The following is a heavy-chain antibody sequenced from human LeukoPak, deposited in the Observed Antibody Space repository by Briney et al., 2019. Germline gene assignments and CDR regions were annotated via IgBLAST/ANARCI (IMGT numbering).Heavy chain of an antibody. J-gene: IGHJ4*02. V-gene: IGHV4-59*12. D-gene: IGHD1-14*01. Sequence: PSETLSLTCSVSGGCISSYYWSWIRQPPGKGLEWIGYIYYSGSTNYNPSLKSRVTISVDTSKNQFSLKLSSVTAADTAVYYCARVGPGKKANAFDYWGQGTLVTVSS. CDR3: ARVGPGKKANAFDY. CDR1: GGCISSYY. CDR2: IYYSGST.